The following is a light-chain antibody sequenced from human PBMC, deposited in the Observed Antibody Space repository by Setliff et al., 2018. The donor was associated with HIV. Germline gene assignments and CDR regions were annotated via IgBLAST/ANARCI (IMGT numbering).Light chain of an antibody. CDR3: SSSTSSSTPYV. CDR1: SSDVGNYNC. J-gene: IGLJ1*01. CDR2: EVN. V-gene: IGLV2-18*02. Sequence: QSALAQPPSVSGSPGQSVTISCTGTSSDVGNYNCVSWYQQPPGTAPKLMIYEVNNRPSGVPDRFSGSKSGNTASLTISGLQAEDEADYYCSSSTSSSTPYVFGTGTKVTVL.